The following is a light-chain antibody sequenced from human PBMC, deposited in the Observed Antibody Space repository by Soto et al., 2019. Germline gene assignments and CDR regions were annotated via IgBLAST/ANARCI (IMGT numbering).Light chain of an antibody. CDR2: GAS. CDR3: QQYGSSPGT. Sequence: IVMTQSPATLSVSPGERATLSCRASQSVSSNLAWYQQKPGQAPRIFIYGASSRATGIPDRFSGSGSGTDFTLTISRLEPEDFAVYYCQQYGSSPGTFGQGTKVDIK. CDR1: QSVSSN. V-gene: IGKV3-20*01. J-gene: IGKJ1*01.